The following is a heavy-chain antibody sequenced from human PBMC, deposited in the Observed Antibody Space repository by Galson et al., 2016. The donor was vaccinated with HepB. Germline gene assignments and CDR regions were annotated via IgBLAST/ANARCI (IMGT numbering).Heavy chain of an antibody. Sequence: SLRLSCAASGFPFRNYGMTWVRQAPGKGLEVVSSISRRGDSTDYADSVKGRFTISRDNSKNTLSMQMNSLTADDTAIYYCVQGSTAPAVWGKGTTVTVSS. D-gene: IGHD2-2*01. V-gene: IGHV3-23*01. CDR3: VQGSTAPAV. J-gene: IGHJ6*04. CDR2: ISRRGDST. CDR1: GFPFRNYG.